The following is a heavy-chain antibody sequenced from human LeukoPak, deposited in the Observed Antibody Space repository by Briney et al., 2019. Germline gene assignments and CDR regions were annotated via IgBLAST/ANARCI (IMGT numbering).Heavy chain of an antibody. CDR1: GFTFSSYG. D-gene: IGHD3-16*01. J-gene: IGHJ4*02. Sequence: PGGSLRLSCAASGFTFSSYGMHWVRQAPGKGRVWVARVHGDGSSTTYADSVKGRFTIARDNAKNTLFLQLNSLRAEDTAVYYCARDLHYASDYWGQGTLVTVSS. CDR3: ARDLHYASDY. CDR2: VHGDGSST. V-gene: IGHV3-74*01.